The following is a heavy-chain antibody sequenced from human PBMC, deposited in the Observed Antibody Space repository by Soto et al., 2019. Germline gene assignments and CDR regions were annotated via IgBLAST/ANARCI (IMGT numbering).Heavy chain of an antibody. D-gene: IGHD1-26*01. CDR2: ISGSGGST. Sequence: GGSLRLSCAASGFTFSSYAMSWVRQAPGKGLEWVSAISGSGGSTYYADSVKGRFTISRDNSKNTLYLQMNSLRAEDTAVYYCAKGHLVGATHGGAFDIWGQGTMVTVSS. V-gene: IGHV3-23*01. J-gene: IGHJ3*02. CDR1: GFTFSSYA. CDR3: AKGHLVGATHGGAFDI.